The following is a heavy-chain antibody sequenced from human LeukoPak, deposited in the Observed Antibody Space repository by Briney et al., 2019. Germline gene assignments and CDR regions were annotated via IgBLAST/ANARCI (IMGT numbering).Heavy chain of an antibody. CDR3: ATDRGYSYGRDYYYYMDV. D-gene: IGHD5-18*01. Sequence: ASVKVSCKVSGYTLTELSMHWVRQAPGKGLEWMGGFDPEDGETIYAQKFQGRVTMTEDTSTDTAYMELSSLRSGDTVVYYCATDRGYSYGRDYYYYMDVWGKGTTVTVSS. J-gene: IGHJ6*03. CDR1: GYTLTELS. CDR2: FDPEDGET. V-gene: IGHV1-24*01.